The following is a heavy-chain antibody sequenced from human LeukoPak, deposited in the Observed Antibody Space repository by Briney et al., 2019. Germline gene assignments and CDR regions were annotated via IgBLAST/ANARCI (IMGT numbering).Heavy chain of an antibody. CDR1: GFTFSTYG. Sequence: PRMSLSLSCAPSGFTFSTYGMEWVRQAPGKGLEWVALIFSDGIRKYYADSVKGRFTISRDISRSTLYLEMNSLSAEDTAVYYCARASGPIKKNRFDQWGQGTLVTVSS. V-gene: IGHV3-30*12. D-gene: IGHD1-26*01. CDR2: IFSDGIRK. CDR3: ARASGPIKKNRFDQ. J-gene: IGHJ4*02.